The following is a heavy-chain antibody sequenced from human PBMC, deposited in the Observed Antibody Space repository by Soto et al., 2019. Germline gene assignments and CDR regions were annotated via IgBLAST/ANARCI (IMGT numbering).Heavy chain of an antibody. D-gene: IGHD6-19*01. V-gene: IGHV2-5*02. Sequence: ITLKESGPTLVKPTQTLTLTCTFSGFSLSTSGVGVGWIRQPPGKALEWLALIYWDDDKRYSPSLKSRLTITKDTSKNQVVLTMTNMDPVDTATYFCARDSSGWYGFDYWGQGTLVTVSS. CDR3: ARDSSGWYGFDY. CDR2: IYWDDDK. CDR1: GFSLSTSGVG. J-gene: IGHJ4*02.